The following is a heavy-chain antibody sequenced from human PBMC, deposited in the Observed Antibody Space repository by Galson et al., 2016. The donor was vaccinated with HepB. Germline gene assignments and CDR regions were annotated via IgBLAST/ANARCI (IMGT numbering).Heavy chain of an antibody. CDR2: IIPIFGAG. CDR3: ARERRCSGGRCRSTDNWLDP. J-gene: IGHJ5*02. V-gene: IGHV1-69*13. D-gene: IGHD2-15*01. CDR1: GVTFSGYA. Sequence: SVKVSCKASGVTFSGYAISWVRQAPGQGLQWMGRIIPIFGAGDYAPNFQGRVTITADESATTSYMELSSLISEDSAVYYFARERRCSGGRCRSTDNWLDPWGQETLVTVSS.